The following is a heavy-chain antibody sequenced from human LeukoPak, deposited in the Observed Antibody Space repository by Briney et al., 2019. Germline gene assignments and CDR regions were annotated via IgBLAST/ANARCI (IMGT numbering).Heavy chain of an antibody. V-gene: IGHV4-39*01. Sequence: SETLSLTCTVSGGSISSSSYYWGWIRQPPGKGLEWIGSIYYSGSTYYNPSLKSRVTISVDTSKNQFSLKLSSVTAADTAVYYCARGERDGYNCWGQGTLVTVSS. CDR1: GGSISSSSYY. CDR2: IYYSGST. J-gene: IGHJ4*02. CDR3: ARGERDGYNC. D-gene: IGHD5-24*01.